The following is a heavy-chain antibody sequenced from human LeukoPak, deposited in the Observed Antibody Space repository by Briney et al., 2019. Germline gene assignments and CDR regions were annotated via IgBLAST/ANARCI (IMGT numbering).Heavy chain of an antibody. V-gene: IGHV3-53*01. D-gene: IGHD5-24*01. CDR1: GFTVSSNY. Sequence: PGGSLRLSCAASGFTVSSNYMSWVRQAPGKGLEWVSVIYSGGSTYYADSVKGRFTISRDNSKNTLYLQMNSLRAEDTAVYYCTRDRSESEDGYISPYWYFDLWGRGTLVTVSS. CDR2: IYSGGST. CDR3: TRDRSESEDGYISPYWYFDL. J-gene: IGHJ2*01.